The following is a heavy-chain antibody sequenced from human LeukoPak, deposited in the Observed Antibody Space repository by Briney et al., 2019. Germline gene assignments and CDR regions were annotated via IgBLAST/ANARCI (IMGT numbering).Heavy chain of an antibody. J-gene: IGHJ4*02. D-gene: IGHD5-24*01. CDR1: GFTFSSYA. V-gene: IGHV3-21*04. Sequence: PGGSLRLSCAASGFTFSSYAMSWVRQAPGKGLEWVSSIGSSSSFMYSADSVKGRFTISRENAKNSLYLQMNSLRAEDTAVYYCAKENLDGDFDYWGQGTLVTVSS. CDR3: AKENLDGDFDY. CDR2: IGSSSSFM.